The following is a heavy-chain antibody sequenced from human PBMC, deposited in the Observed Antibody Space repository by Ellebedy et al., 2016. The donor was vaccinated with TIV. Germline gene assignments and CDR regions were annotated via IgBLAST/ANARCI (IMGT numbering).Heavy chain of an antibody. J-gene: IGHJ4*02. V-gene: IGHV3-20*04. CDR3: AIPEDY. D-gene: IGHD2-15*01. CDR1: GFTFSSYS. CDR2: INWNGGST. Sequence: GESLKISCAASGFTFSSYSMSWVRQAPGKGLEWVSGINWNGGSTGYADSVKGRFTISRDNSKSTLYLQMNSLRAEDTAVYYCAIPEDYWGQGTLVTVSS.